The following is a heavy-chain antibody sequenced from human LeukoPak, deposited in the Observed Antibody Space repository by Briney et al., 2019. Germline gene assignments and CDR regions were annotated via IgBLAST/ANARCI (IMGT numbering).Heavy chain of an antibody. D-gene: IGHD6-13*01. J-gene: IGHJ4*02. CDR1: GGSFSGYY. Sequence: SESLSLTCAVYGGSFSGYYWSWIRQPPGKGLEWIGEINHSGSTNYNPSLKSRVTISVDTSKNQFSLKLSSVTAADTAVYYCARVTVSSSWQGSAYYFDYWGQGTLVTVSS. V-gene: IGHV4-34*01. CDR2: INHSGST. CDR3: ARVTVSSSWQGSAYYFDY.